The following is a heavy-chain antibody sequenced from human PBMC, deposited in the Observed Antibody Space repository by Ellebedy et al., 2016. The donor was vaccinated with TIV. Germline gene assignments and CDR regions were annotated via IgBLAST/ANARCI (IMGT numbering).Heavy chain of an antibody. D-gene: IGHD2-2*01. J-gene: IGHJ4*02. V-gene: IGHV1-46*04. Sequence: AASVKVSCKASGYTFTSYYMHWVRQAPGHGLAWMGIINPSGGSTSYAQKLQGRVTMTRDTSTSTVYLELSSLRSEDTAVYYCARDPTFVVVPAALDYWGQGTLVTVSS. CDR3: ARDPTFVVVPAALDY. CDR2: INPSGGST. CDR1: GYTFTSYY.